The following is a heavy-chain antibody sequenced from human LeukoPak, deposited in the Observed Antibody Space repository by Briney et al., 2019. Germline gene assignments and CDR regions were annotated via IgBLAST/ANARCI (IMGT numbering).Heavy chain of an antibody. CDR3: ARHYTTVTNNYFDY. J-gene: IGHJ4*02. CDR2: IDPSDSYT. Sequence: GESPKISCKGSGYSFTSYWISWVRQMPGKGLEWMGRIDPSDSYTDYSPSFQGHVTISADKSISTAYLQWSSLKASDTAMYYCARHYTTVTNNYFDYWGQGTLVTVSS. CDR1: GYSFTSYW. V-gene: IGHV5-10-1*01. D-gene: IGHD4-11*01.